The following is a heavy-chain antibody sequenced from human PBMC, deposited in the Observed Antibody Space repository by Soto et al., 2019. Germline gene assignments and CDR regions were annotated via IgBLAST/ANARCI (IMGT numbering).Heavy chain of an antibody. CDR2: IYYSGST. D-gene: IGHD3-16*01. J-gene: IGHJ4*02. V-gene: IGHV4-59*01. Sequence: SETLSLTCTLSRGSISSYYWSWIRQPPGKGLEWIGYIYYSGSTNYNPSLKSRVTISVDTSKNQFSLKLSSVTAADTAVYYCARRWGGTGEYWGQGTLVTVS. CDR1: RGSISSYY. CDR3: ARRWGGTGEY.